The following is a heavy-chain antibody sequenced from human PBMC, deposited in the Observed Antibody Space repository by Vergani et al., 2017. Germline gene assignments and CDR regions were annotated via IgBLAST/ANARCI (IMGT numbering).Heavy chain of an antibody. V-gene: IGHV1-69*01. CDR2: IIPICGTA. CDR3: ARGSLEWLLNNWFDP. D-gene: IGHD3-3*01. CDR1: GGTFSSYA. Sequence: QVQLVQSGAEVKKPGSSVKVSCKASGGTFSSYAISWVRQAPGQGLEWMGGIIPICGTANYAQKVQGRVTITADESTSPAYMELSSLRSEDTAVYYCARGSLEWLLNNWFDPWGQGTLVTVSS. J-gene: IGHJ5*02.